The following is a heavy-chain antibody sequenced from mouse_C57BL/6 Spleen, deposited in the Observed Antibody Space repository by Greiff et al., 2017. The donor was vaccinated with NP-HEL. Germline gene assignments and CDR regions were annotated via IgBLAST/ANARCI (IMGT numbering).Heavy chain of an antibody. D-gene: IGHD1-1*01. CDR3: ARGYYGSSGFAY. V-gene: IGHV1-9*01. Sequence: QVQLQQSGAELMKPGASVKLSCKATGYTFTGYWIEWVKQRPGHGLEWIGEILPGSGSTNYNEKFKGKATLTADTSSNTAYMHLSSLTTEYSAIYYCARGYYGSSGFAYWGQGTLVTVSA. CDR1: GYTFTGYW. J-gene: IGHJ3*01. CDR2: ILPGSGST.